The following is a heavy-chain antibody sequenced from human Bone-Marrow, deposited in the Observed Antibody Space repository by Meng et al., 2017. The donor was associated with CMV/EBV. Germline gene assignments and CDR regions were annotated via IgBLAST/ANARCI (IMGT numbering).Heavy chain of an antibody. CDR3: ARVLGYCSSTRCPPSGPPHYYYYGMDV. V-gene: IGHV3-30*02. CDR2: MRYDGSNK. CDR1: GFTFSSYD. D-gene: IGHD2-2*01. Sequence: GGSLRLSCAASGFTFSSYDMHWVRQAPGKGLEWVAFMRYDGSNKYYRDSVKGRFTISRDNSKNTLYLQMNSLRAEDTAVYYCARVLGYCSSTRCPPSGPPHYYYYGMDVWGQGTTVTVAS. J-gene: IGHJ6*02.